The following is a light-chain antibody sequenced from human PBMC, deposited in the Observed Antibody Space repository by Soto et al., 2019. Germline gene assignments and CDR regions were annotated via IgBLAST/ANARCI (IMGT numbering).Light chain of an antibody. CDR2: GAT. J-gene: IGKJ2*01. V-gene: IGKV3-20*01. CDR1: QNINNY. Sequence: TQSPSSLSASVGDRVAITCQASQNINNYLNWYQQKPGQSPRLLIYGATSRATGIPDRFSGSGSGTDFILTISRLEPEDFALYFCQQYGSSPYTFAQGTKVDIK. CDR3: QQYGSSPYT.